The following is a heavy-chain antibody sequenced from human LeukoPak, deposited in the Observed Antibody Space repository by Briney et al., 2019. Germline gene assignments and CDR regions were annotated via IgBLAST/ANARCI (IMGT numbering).Heavy chain of an antibody. CDR1: GYSISSSYS. CDR2: IHHSGST. CDR3: ARRIAAAGSGQVDY. J-gene: IGHJ4*02. V-gene: IGHV4-38-2*02. Sequence: SETLSLTCTVSGYSISSSYSWGWIRQPPEKGLEWIGSIHHSGSTDYNPSLKSRVTISLDTSKNQFSLKLSSVTAADTAVYYCARRIAAAGSGQVDYWGQGTLVTVSS. D-gene: IGHD6-13*01.